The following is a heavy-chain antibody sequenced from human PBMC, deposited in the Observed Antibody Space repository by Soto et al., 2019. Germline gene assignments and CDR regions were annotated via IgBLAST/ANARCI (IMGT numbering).Heavy chain of an antibody. CDR3: ARSAYYDSSGYPGPCDY. CDR2: IIPIFGTA. J-gene: IGHJ4*02. CDR1: GGTFSSYA. V-gene: IGHV1-69*13. Sequence: SVKVSCKASGGTFSSYAISWVRQAPGQGLEWMGGIIPIFGTANYAQKFQGRVTITADESTSTAYMELSSLRSEDTAVYYCARSAYYDSSGYPGPCDYWGQGTLVTVSS. D-gene: IGHD3-22*01.